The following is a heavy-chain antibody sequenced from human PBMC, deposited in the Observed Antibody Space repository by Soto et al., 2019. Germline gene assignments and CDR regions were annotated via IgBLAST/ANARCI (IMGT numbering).Heavy chain of an antibody. J-gene: IGHJ4*02. CDR2: LYWDGDK. Sequence: SGPTLVNPTHTLTLTCTFSGFSLTTSGEGVGWIRQPPGKALEWLALLYWDGDKRYSPSLKNRLTVAKDTSENQVILTMTNMDPVDTATYYCAHRTSLYDSSGLAFDYWGQGTLVTVSS. V-gene: IGHV2-5*02. CDR1: GFSLTTSGEG. D-gene: IGHD3-22*01. CDR3: AHRTSLYDSSGLAFDY.